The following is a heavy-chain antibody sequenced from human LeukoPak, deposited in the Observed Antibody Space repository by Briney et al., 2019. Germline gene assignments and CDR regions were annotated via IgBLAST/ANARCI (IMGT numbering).Heavy chain of an antibody. CDR2: IKQDGSEK. D-gene: IGHD1-26*01. CDR3: ARGRWELLY. CDR1: GFTFNNYG. J-gene: IGHJ4*02. V-gene: IGHV3-7*01. Sequence: PGGSLRLSCAASGFTFNNYGMHWVRQAPGKGLEWVANIKQDGSEKYYVDSVKGRFTISRDNAKNSLYLQMNSLRAEDTAVYYCARGRWELLYWGQGTLVTVSS.